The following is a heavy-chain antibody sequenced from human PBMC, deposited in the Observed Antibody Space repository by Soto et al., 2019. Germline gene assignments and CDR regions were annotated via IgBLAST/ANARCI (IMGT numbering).Heavy chain of an antibody. V-gene: IGHV3-48*03. CDR3: AGAIMYTGSYQD. CDR2: ISTNGETI. Sequence: PGGSLRLSXAVSEFTDSGYEMAWVRQTPGKGLEWIAYISTNGETIKYADSVKGRFTISRDNAKKSLYLQMNSLRAEDTAVYFCAGAIMYTGSYQDWGQGTLVTVSS. D-gene: IGHD1-26*01. J-gene: IGHJ4*02. CDR1: EFTDSGYE.